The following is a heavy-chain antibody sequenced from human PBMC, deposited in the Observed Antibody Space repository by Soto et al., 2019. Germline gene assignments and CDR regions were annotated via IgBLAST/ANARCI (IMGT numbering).Heavy chain of an antibody. D-gene: IGHD6-19*01. J-gene: IGHJ3*02. Sequence: PGGSLRLSCAASGFTFSSYSTNWVRQAPGKGLEWVSGISWNSGSIGYADSVKGRFTISRDNAKNSLYLQMNSLRAEDTALYYCAKARGGVAVHAFDIWGQGTMVTVSS. CDR2: ISWNSGSI. CDR3: AKARGGVAVHAFDI. V-gene: IGHV3-9*01. CDR1: GFTFSSYS.